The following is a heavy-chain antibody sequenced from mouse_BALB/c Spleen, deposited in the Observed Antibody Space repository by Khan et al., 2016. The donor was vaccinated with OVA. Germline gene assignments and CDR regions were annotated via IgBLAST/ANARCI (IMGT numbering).Heavy chain of an antibody. CDR3: ARLAYYYYSDGFAY. V-gene: IGHV5-6*01. CDR2: VSTGGHYT. D-gene: IGHD1-1*01. J-gene: IGHJ3*01. CDR1: GFTFSTYG. Sequence: EVELVESGGDVVKPGGSLKLSCAASGFTFSTYGMSWVRQTPDKRLVWVATVSTGGHYTYYPDTVKGRFTISRDNAKNNLYLQMSSLKSEDTAIFYYARLAYYYYSDGFAYWGQGTLVTVSA.